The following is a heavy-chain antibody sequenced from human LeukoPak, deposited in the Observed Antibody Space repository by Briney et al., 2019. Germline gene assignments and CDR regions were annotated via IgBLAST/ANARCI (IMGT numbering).Heavy chain of an antibody. CDR1: GFTVSSNY. J-gene: IGHJ4*02. CDR3: SSAGYSSSYGDY. V-gene: IGHV3-66*01. Sequence: GGSLRLSCAASGFTVSSNYMSWVRQAPGKGLEWVSVIYSGGSTYYADSVKGRFTISRDNSKNTLYLQMTSLRAEDTDVYYCSSAGYSSSYGDYWGQGTLVTVSS. D-gene: IGHD6-6*01. CDR2: IYSGGST.